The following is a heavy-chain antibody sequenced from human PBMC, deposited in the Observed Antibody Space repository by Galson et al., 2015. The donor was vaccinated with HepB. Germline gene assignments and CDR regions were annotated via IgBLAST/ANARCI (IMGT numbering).Heavy chain of an antibody. CDR3: ARGGRSVPLGY. J-gene: IGHJ4*02. CDR2: ISGSGGST. Sequence: AISGSGGSTYYADSVKGRFTVSRDNSKNTLYLQMNSLRADDTAIYYCARGGRSVPLGYWGQGTMVTVSS. V-gene: IGHV3-23*01. D-gene: IGHD1-1*01.